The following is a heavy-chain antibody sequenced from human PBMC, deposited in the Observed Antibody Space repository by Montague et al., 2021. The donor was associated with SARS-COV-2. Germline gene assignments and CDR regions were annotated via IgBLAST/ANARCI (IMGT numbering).Heavy chain of an antibody. CDR2: IYHSGNT. V-gene: IGHV4-59*01. CDR3: AREYRIELWQTNWYFGL. CDR1: GGSISGYY. J-gene: IGHJ2*01. D-gene: IGHD5-18*01. Sequence: SETLSLTCSVSGGSISGYYWSWIRQPPGKGLEWIGYIYHSGNTKYNPSLKSRVSISVDTSKNQFSLRLSSVTAAETAVYYCAREYRIELWQTNWYFGLWGRGTLVTVSS.